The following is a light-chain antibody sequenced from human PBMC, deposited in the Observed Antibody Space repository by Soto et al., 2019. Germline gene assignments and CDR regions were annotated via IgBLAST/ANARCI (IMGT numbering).Light chain of an antibody. Sequence: QSALTQPPSVSGAPGQRVTISCTGSSSNIGAGYDVHWYQQLPGTAPKLLIYGSSNRPSGVPDRFSGSKSGTSASLAITGLQAEDEADYYCQSYDSSLSGYVFGTGTKVTDL. V-gene: IGLV1-40*01. CDR1: SSNIGAGYD. CDR2: GSS. CDR3: QSYDSSLSGYV. J-gene: IGLJ1*01.